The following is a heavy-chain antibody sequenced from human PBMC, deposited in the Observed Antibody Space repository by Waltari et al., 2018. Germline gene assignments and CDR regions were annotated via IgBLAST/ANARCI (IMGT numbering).Heavy chain of an antibody. Sequence: EVQLVESGGGLVKHGGTLRLYCAASDFRLSNYWVDWVRKAPGNGWAWIDRIESEADGWTTDYVAPVKGRVTVSRDGSKNTVFLQMNSLKSDDTAMYYCTTYMGDSKSFYNFNYWGQGTLVTVSS. J-gene: IGHJ4*02. CDR2: IESEADGWTT. CDR3: TTYMGDSKSFYNFNY. D-gene: IGHD3-22*01. CDR1: DFRLSNYW. V-gene: IGHV3-15*07.